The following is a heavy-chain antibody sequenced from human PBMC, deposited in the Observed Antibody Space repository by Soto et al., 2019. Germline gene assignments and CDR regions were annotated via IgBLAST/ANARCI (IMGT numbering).Heavy chain of an antibody. CDR1: GGSISSGDYY. Sequence: QVQLQESGPGLVKPSQTLSLTCTVSGGSISSGDYYWSWIRQPPGKGLEWIGYIYYSGSTYYHPSLKSRVXXXIXXSKNHFSLNLSSLTAAATAVYYCARVVNRPVRFDLWGRGTLVTVSS. J-gene: IGHJ2*01. V-gene: IGHV4-30-4*01. CDR3: ARVVNRPVRFDL. CDR2: IYYSGST. D-gene: IGHD2-15*01.